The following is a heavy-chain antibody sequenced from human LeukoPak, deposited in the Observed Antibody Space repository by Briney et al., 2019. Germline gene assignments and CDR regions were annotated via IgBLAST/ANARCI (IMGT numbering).Heavy chain of an antibody. V-gene: IGHV4-61*02. D-gene: IGHD3-3*01. CDR3: ARAPFGVVIGGELDY. Sequence: PSETLSLTCTVSGGSISSGSYYWSWLRQPAGKGLEWIGRIYTSGSTNYNPSLKSRVTISVDTSKNQFSLKLSSVTAADTAVYYCARAPFGVVIGGELDYWGQGTLVTVSS. CDR1: GGSISSGSYY. J-gene: IGHJ4*02. CDR2: IYTSGST.